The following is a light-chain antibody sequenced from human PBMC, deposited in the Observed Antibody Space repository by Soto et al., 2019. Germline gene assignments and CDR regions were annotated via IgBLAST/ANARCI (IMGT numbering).Light chain of an antibody. CDR1: QSARSS. V-gene: IGKV3-15*01. Sequence: EIVSTQPPATRSVSPGARATLSRRASQSARSSVAWYQQKPGQDPRLLIFAASTRATGITARFSGSGYGKELTLTISSLQYEDFAVYYCQQYNNWPGTVGLGTKVEIK. J-gene: IGKJ1*01. CDR2: AAS. CDR3: QQYNNWPGT.